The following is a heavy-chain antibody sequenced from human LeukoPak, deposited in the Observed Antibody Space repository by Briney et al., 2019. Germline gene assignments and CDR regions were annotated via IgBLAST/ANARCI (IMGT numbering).Heavy chain of an antibody. D-gene: IGHD3-10*01. CDR1: AGSISNS. Sequence: SETLSLTCSVSAGSISNSWSWIRQPAGKALEWIGRIQTSGNTNYNPSLKSRVTMSVDTSKNQFSLKLSSVTAADTAVYYCARVGTYGSGSYLSWLDYWGQGTLVTVSS. CDR3: ARVGTYGSGSYLSWLDY. J-gene: IGHJ4*02. V-gene: IGHV4-4*07. CDR2: IQTSGNT.